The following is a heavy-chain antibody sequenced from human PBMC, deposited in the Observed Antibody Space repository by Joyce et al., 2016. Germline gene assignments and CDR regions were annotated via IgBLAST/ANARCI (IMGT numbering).Heavy chain of an antibody. V-gene: IGHV1-69*04. CDR1: GGNFYDYT. Sequence: VQLVQSGAEVKKPGSSVKVSCKVSGGNFYDYTITWVRQAPGQGLEWMGRIIPIVGVANDARKFLGRVALTADKSTATAYLELNSLRLDDTAMFFCTRGRIEYSKTFNAYDIWGQGTMVTVSS. J-gene: IGHJ3*02. D-gene: IGHD2/OR15-2a*01. CDR3: TRGRIEYSKTFNAYDI. CDR2: IIPIVGVA.